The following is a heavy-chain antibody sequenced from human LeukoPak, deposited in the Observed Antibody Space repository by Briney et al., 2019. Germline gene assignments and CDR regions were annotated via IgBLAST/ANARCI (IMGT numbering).Heavy chain of an antibody. Sequence: SETLSLACAVSGGSISSYYWSWIRQPPGKGLEWIGYIYYSGSTNYNPSLKSRVTISVDTSKNQFSLKLSSVTAADTAVYYCARSYSGYDYYYYYYMDVWGKGTTVTVSS. D-gene: IGHD5-12*01. V-gene: IGHV4-59*12. CDR2: IYYSGST. CDR3: ARSYSGYDYYYYYYMDV. CDR1: GGSISSYY. J-gene: IGHJ6*03.